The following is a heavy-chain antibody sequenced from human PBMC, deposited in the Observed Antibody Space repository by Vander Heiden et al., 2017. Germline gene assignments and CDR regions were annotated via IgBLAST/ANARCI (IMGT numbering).Heavy chain of an antibody. CDR1: GFTCSTYV. D-gene: IGHD5-12*01. V-gene: IGHV3-23*01. CDR3: ARGGAWLRPHFDN. J-gene: IGHJ4*02. Sequence: EVQLLESGGGLVQPGGSLRLSCVASGFTCSTYVRTWVRQAPGQGLAWVSTISVTYGNTYYADSVMGRFTISRDNSNNTFFLQMNSLRADDTAIYYCARGGAWLRPHFDNWGQGTLVTVSS. CDR2: ISVTYGNT.